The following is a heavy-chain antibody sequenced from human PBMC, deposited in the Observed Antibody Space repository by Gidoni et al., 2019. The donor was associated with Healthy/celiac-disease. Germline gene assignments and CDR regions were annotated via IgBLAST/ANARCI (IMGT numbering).Heavy chain of an antibody. V-gene: IGHV4-39*02. Sequence: QLQLQESGPGLVKPSETLSLTCTVSGGSISSSSYYWGWIRQPPGKGLEWIGSIYYSGSTYYNPSLKSRVTISVDTSKNQFSLKLSSVTAADTAVYYCARDTLIAAAGTLDPWGQGTLVTVSS. CDR1: GGSISSSSYY. CDR2: IYYSGST. J-gene: IGHJ5*02. D-gene: IGHD6-13*01. CDR3: ARDTLIAAAGTLDP.